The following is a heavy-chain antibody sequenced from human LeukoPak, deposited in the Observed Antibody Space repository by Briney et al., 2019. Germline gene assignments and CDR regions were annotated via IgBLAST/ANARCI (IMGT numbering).Heavy chain of an antibody. D-gene: IGHD6-19*01. J-gene: IGHJ4*02. Sequence: GESLKISCKASGDRLTSYWIAWVRQMPGRGLEWMGIIYVADSESRYSPSFQGQVTMSVNKSISTAYLQWSSLKASDTAMYYCARVRAAVVGKFDYWGQGTLVIVSS. CDR3: ARVRAAVVGKFDY. V-gene: IGHV5-51*01. CDR2: IYVADSES. CDR1: GDRLTSYW.